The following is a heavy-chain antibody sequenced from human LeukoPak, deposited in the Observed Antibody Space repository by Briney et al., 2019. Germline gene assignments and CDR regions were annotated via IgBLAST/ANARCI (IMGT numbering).Heavy chain of an antibody. J-gene: IGHJ4*02. CDR1: GFTFSSYG. D-gene: IGHD3-22*01. CDR2: ISYDGSNK. Sequence: GGSLRLSCAASGFTFSSYGMHWVRQAPGKGLEWVAVISYDGSNKYYADSVKGRFTISRDNSKNTLYLQMNSLRAEDTAVYYCAKGGRYYDSSGPVDYWGQGTLVTVSS. CDR3: AKGGRYYDSSGPVDY. V-gene: IGHV3-30*18.